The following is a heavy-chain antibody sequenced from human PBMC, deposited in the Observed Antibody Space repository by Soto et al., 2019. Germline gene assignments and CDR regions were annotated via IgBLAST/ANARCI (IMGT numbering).Heavy chain of an antibody. CDR3: AKAVKYYDSTGYDAFAV. J-gene: IGHJ3*01. Sequence: SETLSLTCTVSGDSISSYFWTWIRQPPGKALEWIGYMFHSGRTNYNPSLTSRVTMSADTSNNQFSLTLTSVTAADTAVYYCAKAVKYYDSTGYDAFAVWGQGIMVTVSS. D-gene: IGHD3-22*01. V-gene: IGHV4-59*01. CDR1: GDSISSYF. CDR2: MFHSGRT.